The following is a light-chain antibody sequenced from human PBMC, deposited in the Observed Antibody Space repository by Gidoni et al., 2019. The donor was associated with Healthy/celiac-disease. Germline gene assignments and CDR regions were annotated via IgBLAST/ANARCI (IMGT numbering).Light chain of an antibody. J-gene: IGLJ2*01. CDR1: KLGDKY. CDR3: QALDRRTVV. Sequence: SYELTQPPSVSVSPGQTASITCSGDKLGDKYACWYQQKPGQSPGLVIYQDSKRPSGLPERFSASYSGNTATLTIGWSQTRYEADYYCQALDRRTVVFGGGSKLSVL. V-gene: IGLV3-1*01. CDR2: QDS.